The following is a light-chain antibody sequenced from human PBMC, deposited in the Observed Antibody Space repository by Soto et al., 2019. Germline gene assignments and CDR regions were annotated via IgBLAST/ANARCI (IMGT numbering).Light chain of an antibody. Sequence: AILMTQSPSSLSAYVGDRVTITCRASQGIRNDLAWYQQKPGKAPKLLIYEASTLQSGVPSRFSGSYSGTDFTLTIGSLQPEDFATYYCLQDFKYPRTFGQGTKVDIK. CDR2: EAS. CDR1: QGIRND. V-gene: IGKV1-6*01. CDR3: LQDFKYPRT. J-gene: IGKJ1*01.